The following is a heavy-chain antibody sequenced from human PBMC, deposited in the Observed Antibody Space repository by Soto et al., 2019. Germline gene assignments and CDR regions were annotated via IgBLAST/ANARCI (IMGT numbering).Heavy chain of an antibody. J-gene: IGHJ5*02. D-gene: IGHD3-9*01. Sequence: NPSKTLSLTCTVSGGSISSSSYYWGWIRQAPGKGLEWIGSIYYSGSTYYNPSLKSRVTISVDTSKNQFSLKLSSVTAADTAVYYCARGPPVLLYFDWSKSFGPWCQGILFTVSS. V-gene: IGHV4-39*01. CDR2: IYYSGST. CDR3: ARGPPVLLYFDWSKSFGP. CDR1: GGSISSSSYY.